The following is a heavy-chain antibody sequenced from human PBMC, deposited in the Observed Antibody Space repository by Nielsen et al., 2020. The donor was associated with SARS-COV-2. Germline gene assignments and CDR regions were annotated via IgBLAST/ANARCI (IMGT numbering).Heavy chain of an antibody. J-gene: IGHJ5*02. CDR2: IIPIFGTA. CDR1: GYTFTGYY. Sequence: SVKVSCKASGYTFTGYYMHWVRQAPGQGLEWMGGIIPIFGTANYAQKFQGRVTITADESTSTAYMELSSLRSEDTAVYYCARTPLGIAVAGRYDWFDPWGQGTLVTVSS. D-gene: IGHD6-19*01. CDR3: ARTPLGIAVAGRYDWFDP. V-gene: IGHV1-69*13.